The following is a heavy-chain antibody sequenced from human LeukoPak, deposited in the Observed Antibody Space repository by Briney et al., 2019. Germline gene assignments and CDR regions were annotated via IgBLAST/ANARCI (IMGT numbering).Heavy chain of an antibody. CDR2: IWYDGSNK. V-gene: IGHV3-33*01. CDR3: ARDQGCTSTDCYSLFFHY. D-gene: IGHD2-2*01. CDR1: GFTFSTYG. J-gene: IGHJ4*02. Sequence: GRSLRPSCAASGFTFSTYGMHWVRQAPGKGLEWVALIWYDGSNKYYADSVKDRFTISRDNYKNTLYLQMNSLRAEDTAVYYCARDQGCTSTDCYSLFFHYWGQGTLVTVSS.